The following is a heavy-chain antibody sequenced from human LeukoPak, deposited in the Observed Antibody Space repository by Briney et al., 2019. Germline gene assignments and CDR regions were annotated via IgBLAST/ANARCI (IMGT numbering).Heavy chain of an antibody. D-gene: IGHD3-10*01. CDR3: AREREVSLLWFGELSQGLYGMDV. J-gene: IGHJ6*02. CDR2: IYYSGST. V-gene: IGHV4-30-4*01. CDR1: GGSISSGDYY. Sequence: PSQTLSLTCTVSGGSISSGDYYWSWIRQPPGKGLEWIGYIYYSGSTYYNPSLKSRVTMSVDTSKNQFSLKLSSVTAADTAVYYCAREREVSLLWFGELSQGLYGMDVWGQGTTVTVSS.